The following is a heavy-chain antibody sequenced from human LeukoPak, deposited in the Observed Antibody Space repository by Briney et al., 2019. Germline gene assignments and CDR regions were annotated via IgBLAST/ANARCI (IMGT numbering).Heavy chain of an antibody. CDR1: GFTFNHYG. V-gene: IGHV3-33*01. D-gene: IGHD6-13*01. CDR2: IWYDGTNK. Sequence: GGSLRLTCTASGFTFNHYGMHWVRQAPGRRLEWVAGIWYDGTNKYYADSVKGRLTISRDNSRNTLYLQMNSLRVEDTAIYSCARDPAGNRGNFDYWGQGTLVTVSS. CDR3: ARDPAGNRGNFDY. J-gene: IGHJ4*02.